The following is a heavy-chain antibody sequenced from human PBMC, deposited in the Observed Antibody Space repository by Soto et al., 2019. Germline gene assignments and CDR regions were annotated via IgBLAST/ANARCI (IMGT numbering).Heavy chain of an antibody. J-gene: IGHJ4*02. CDR2: ISGSGGST. D-gene: IGHD3-3*01. CDR3: AKDTTEAYYDFWSAHYRFLDY. CDR1: GFTFSSYA. V-gene: IGHV3-23*01. Sequence: GGSLRLSCAASGFTFSSYAMSWVRQAPGKGLEWVSAISGSGGSTYYGDSVKGRFTISRDNSKNTLYLQMNSLRAEDTAVYYCAKDTTEAYYDFWSAHYRFLDYWGQGTLVTVSS.